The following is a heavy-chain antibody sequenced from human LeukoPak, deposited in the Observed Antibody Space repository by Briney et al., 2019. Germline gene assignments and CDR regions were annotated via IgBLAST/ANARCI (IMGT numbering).Heavy chain of an antibody. CDR3: AILPGYSSGWYEVNY. CDR2: ISGSGGST. D-gene: IGHD6-13*01. CDR1: GFTFSSYA. Sequence: GVPLRLSCAASGFTFSSYAMSWVRQAPGKGLEWVSGISGSGGSTYYADSVKGRFTISRDNSRSTLYLQMNSPRAEDTAVYYCAILPGYSSGWYEVNYWGQGTLVTVSS. V-gene: IGHV3-23*01. J-gene: IGHJ4*02.